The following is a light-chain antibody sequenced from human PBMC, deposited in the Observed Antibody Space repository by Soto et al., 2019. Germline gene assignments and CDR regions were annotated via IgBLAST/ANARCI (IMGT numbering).Light chain of an antibody. CDR3: QQRSNWPPWT. CDR1: QSVSSY. CDR2: DAS. Sequence: IVLTQSPATLSLSPGERATLSCRASQSVSSYLAWYQQKPVQAPRLLIYDASNRATGITARFSGCGSGTDFALTISNLEPDEFAVYYCQQRSNWPPWTFGQGTKVEIK. J-gene: IGKJ1*01. V-gene: IGKV3-11*01.